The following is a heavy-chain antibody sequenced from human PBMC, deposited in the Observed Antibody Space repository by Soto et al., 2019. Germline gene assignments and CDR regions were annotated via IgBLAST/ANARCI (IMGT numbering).Heavy chain of an antibody. J-gene: IGHJ5*02. CDR1: GGSISSGGYS. D-gene: IGHD6-6*01. CDR3: AGHPSS. Sequence: PSETLSLTCAVSGGSISSGGYSWSWIRQSPGKGLEWIGYIYNSWSTYYNPSLKSRVTISIDTSKNQFSLKLNSMTAADTAVYYCAGHPSSWGQGTLVTVSS. V-gene: IGHV4-30-4*01. CDR2: IYNSWST.